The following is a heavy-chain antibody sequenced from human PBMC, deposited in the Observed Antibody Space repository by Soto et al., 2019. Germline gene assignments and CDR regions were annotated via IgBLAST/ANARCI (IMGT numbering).Heavy chain of an antibody. CDR3: AREGAAPYYYYGMDV. CDR1: GGSMSRGSDL. J-gene: IGHJ6*02. CDR2: IYYSGST. Sequence: SETRSLSYTVSGGSMSRGSDLWSWIRQHPGKGLEWIGFIYYSGSTYYNPSLKSRVTISVDTSKNQFSLKLSSVTAADTAVYYCAREGAAPYYYYGMDVWGQGTTVT. V-gene: IGHV4-31*03. D-gene: IGHD6-6*01.